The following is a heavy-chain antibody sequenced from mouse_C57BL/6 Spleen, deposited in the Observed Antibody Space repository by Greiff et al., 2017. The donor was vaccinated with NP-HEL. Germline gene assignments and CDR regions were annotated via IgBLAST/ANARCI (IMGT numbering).Heavy chain of an antibody. CDR1: GYTFTDYE. D-gene: IGHD1-1*01. J-gene: IGHJ4*01. CDR2: IDPETGGT. CDR3: TRSHYYGSSRYYAMDY. V-gene: IGHV1-15*01. Sequence: VQLVESGAELVRPGASVTLSCKASGYTFTDYEMHWVKQTPVHGLEWIGAIDPETGGTAYNQKFKGKAILTADKSSSTAYMELRSLTSEDSAVYYCTRSHYYGSSRYYAMDYWGQGTSVTVSS.